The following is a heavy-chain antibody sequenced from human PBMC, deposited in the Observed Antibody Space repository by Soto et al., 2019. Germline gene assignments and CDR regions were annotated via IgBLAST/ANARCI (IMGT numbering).Heavy chain of an antibody. D-gene: IGHD3-9*01. V-gene: IGHV4-61*01. CDR3: AGVGDWVYYFDY. J-gene: IGHJ4*02. CDR2: IYYSGST. Sequence: SETLSLTCTVSGGSVSSGSYYWSWIRQPPGKGLEWIGYIYYSGSTNYNPSLKSRVTISVDTSKNQFSLKLSSVTAADTAVYYCAGVGDWVYYFDYWGQGTLVTVSS. CDR1: GGSVSSGSYY.